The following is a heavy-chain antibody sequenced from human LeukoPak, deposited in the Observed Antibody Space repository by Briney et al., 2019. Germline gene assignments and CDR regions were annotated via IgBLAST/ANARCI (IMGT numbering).Heavy chain of an antibody. V-gene: IGHV1-8*01. CDR1: GYTFTSYE. D-gene: IGHD2-15*01. CDR2: MNATSGNT. Sequence: GASVKLSCKVSGYTFTSYEINWVRQATGQGLEWMGWMNATSGNTGYAQKFQGRVTMTSNTSINTAYIELSILRSEDTAVYYCARGLSCSGGSCYEAGYWGQGTLVTVSS. J-gene: IGHJ4*02. CDR3: ARGLSCSGGSCYEAGY.